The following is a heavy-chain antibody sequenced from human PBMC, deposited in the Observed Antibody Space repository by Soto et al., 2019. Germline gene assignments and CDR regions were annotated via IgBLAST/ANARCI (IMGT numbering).Heavy chain of an antibody. CDR3: TTDSSPHDYGDYVSHY. CDR1: GFTFSNAW. D-gene: IGHD4-17*01. Sequence: EVQLVESGGGLVKPGGSLRLSCAASGFTFSNAWMNWVRQAPGKGLEWVGRIKSKTDGGTTDYAAPVKGRFTISRDDSKNTLYLQMNSLKTEDTAVYYCTTDSSPHDYGDYVSHYWGQGTLVTVSS. CDR2: IKSKTDGGTT. V-gene: IGHV3-15*07. J-gene: IGHJ4*02.